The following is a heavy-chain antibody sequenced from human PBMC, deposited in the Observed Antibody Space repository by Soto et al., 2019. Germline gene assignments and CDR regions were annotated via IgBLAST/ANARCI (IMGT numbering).Heavy chain of an antibody. V-gene: IGHV3-74*01. CDR3: RLSYDFWSGAGDY. J-gene: IGHJ4*02. D-gene: IGHD3-3*01. CDR1: GFTFSSYW. Sequence: GGLLRLSCAASGFTFSSYWMHWVRQAPGKGLVWVSRINSDGSSTSYADSVKGRFTISRDNAKNTLYLQMNSLRAEDTAVYYCRLSYDFWSGAGDYWGQGTLVTVSS. CDR2: INSDGSST.